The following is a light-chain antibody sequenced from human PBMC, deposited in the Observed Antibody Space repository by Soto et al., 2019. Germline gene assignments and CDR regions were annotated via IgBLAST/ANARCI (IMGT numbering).Light chain of an antibody. CDR2: EVS. CDR1: RNDVGGFNY. V-gene: IGLV2-8*01. Sequence: QSALTQPPSASGSPGQSVTISCTGTRNDVGGFNYVSWYQQHPGKAPKLIIYEVSKRPPGVPDRFSGSKSGNTASLTVSGLQGEDEADYYCISYTSSSTWVFGGGTKLTVL. J-gene: IGLJ3*02. CDR3: ISYTSSSTWV.